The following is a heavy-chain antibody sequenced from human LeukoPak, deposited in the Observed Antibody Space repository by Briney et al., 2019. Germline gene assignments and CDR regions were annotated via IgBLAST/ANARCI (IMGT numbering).Heavy chain of an antibody. V-gene: IGHV1-8*01. J-gene: IGHJ5*02. Sequence: RALVTVSCKASGYTFTSYDINWVRQATGQGLEWMGWMNPNSGNTGYAQKFQGRVTMTRNTSISTAYMELSSLRSEDTAVYYCARMVYCSSTSCHPAYNWFDPWGQGTLVTVSS. CDR2: MNPNSGNT. D-gene: IGHD2-2*01. CDR1: GYTFTSYD. CDR3: ARMVYCSSTSCHPAYNWFDP.